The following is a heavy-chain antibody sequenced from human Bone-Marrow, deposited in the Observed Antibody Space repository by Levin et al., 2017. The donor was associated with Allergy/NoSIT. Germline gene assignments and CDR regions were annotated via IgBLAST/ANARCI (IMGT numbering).Heavy chain of an antibody. V-gene: IGHV3-23*01. CDR1: GFTFSSYA. CDR2: VSNSGGAT. CDR3: SKGESATGTLIHAY. J-gene: IGHJ4*02. D-gene: IGHD6-13*01. Sequence: GESLKISGAASGFTFSSYAMSWVRQAPGKGLEWVSAVSNSGGATYFADSVKGRFTISRDNSKNTLYLQMDSLRAEDTAVDYCSKGESATGTLIHAYWGQGTLVTVSS.